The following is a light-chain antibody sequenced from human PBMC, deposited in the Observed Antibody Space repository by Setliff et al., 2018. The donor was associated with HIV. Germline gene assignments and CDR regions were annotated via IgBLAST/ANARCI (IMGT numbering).Light chain of an antibody. CDR3: NSYTSRSTFI. CDR1: TSDIGGYNF. Sequence: QSVLTQPASLSGSPGQSITISCTGTTSDIGGYNFGSWYQQHPGKAPKLLIYAVTKRPSGVSARFSASKSGNTASLTISELQDEDEADYYCNSYTSRSTFIFGGGTK. CDR2: AVT. V-gene: IGLV2-14*03. J-gene: IGLJ2*01.